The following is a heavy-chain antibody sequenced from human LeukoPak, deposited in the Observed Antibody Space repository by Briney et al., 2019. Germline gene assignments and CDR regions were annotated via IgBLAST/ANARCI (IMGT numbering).Heavy chain of an antibody. Sequence: APVKVSRKASGYTFTGYYMHWVRQAPGQGLEWMGRINPNSGGTNYAQKFQGRVTMTRDTSISTAYMELSRLRSDDTAVYYCARRLSGSYLDYWGQGTLVTVSS. D-gene: IGHD1-26*01. CDR1: GYTFTGYY. CDR2: INPNSGGT. J-gene: IGHJ4*02. CDR3: ARRLSGSYLDY. V-gene: IGHV1-2*06.